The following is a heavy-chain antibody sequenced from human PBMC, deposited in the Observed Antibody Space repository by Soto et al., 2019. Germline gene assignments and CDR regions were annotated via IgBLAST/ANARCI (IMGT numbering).Heavy chain of an antibody. J-gene: IGHJ4*02. Sequence: EVQLVESGGGLIQPGGSLRLSCAVSGFTVSNNYMSWVRQAPGKGLEGVSVIYSGGYTAYGDSVKGRFTISRDNSKNTLNSQRNSRGAADPAVSYWGTQGGGGGYWGQGTLVTVSS. CDR2: IYSGGYT. CDR3: GTQGGGGGY. CDR1: GFTVSNNY. D-gene: IGHD3-16*01. V-gene: IGHV3-53*01.